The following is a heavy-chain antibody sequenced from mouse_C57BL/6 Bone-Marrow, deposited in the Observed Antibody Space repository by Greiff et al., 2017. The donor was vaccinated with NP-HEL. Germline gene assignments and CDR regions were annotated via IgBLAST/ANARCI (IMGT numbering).Heavy chain of an antibody. CDR2: IYPGSGST. D-gene: IGHD2-3*01. J-gene: IGHJ4*01. V-gene: IGHV1-55*01. CDR3: ASDGYYERVYAMDY. CDR1: GYTFTSYW. Sequence: QVQLQQPGAELVKPGASVKMSCKASGYTFTSYWITWVKQRPGQGLEWIGDIYPGSGSTNYNEKFKSKATLTVDTSSRTAYMQLSSLTSEDSAVYYCASDGYYERVYAMDYWGQGTSVTVSS.